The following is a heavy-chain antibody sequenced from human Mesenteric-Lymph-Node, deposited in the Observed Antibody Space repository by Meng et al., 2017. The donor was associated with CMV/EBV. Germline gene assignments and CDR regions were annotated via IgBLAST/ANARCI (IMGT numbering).Heavy chain of an antibody. V-gene: IGHV3-23*01. CDR2: ISGNGATT. Sequence: GESLKISCAASGFTFSSYEMNWVRQAPGKGLEWVSSISGNGATTYFADSVKGRFTISRDNSNNTMSLQMNSLRAEDTALYYCAKRGTPTMDGYYGMDVWGQGTTVTVSS. J-gene: IGHJ6*02. CDR3: AKRGTPTMDGYYGMDV. D-gene: IGHD5-12*01. CDR1: GFTFSSYE.